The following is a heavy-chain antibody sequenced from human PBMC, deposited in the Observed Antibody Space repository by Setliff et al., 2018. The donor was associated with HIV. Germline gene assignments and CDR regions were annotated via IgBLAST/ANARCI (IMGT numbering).Heavy chain of an antibody. CDR3: ARAHLWFGESFPFDP. CDR1: GYTFTRYG. V-gene: IGHV7-4-1*02. J-gene: IGHJ5*02. Sequence: VSCKASGYTFTRYGINWVRQAPGQGLEWMGWINTKTGNPTYAQGFTGRFVFSLDTSVSTVHLQISSLKAEDTAVYYCARAHLWFGESFPFDPWGQGTLVTVSS. CDR2: INTKTGNP. D-gene: IGHD3-10*01.